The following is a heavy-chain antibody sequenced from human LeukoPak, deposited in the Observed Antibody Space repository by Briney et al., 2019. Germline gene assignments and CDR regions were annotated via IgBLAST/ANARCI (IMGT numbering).Heavy chain of an antibody. CDR2: IYYSGST. Sequence: SETLTLTCTVSGGSFSNYYWHWIRQPPGKGLEWVGYIYYSGSTNYNPSLKSRVTMSVDLSKNQFSLRLNSVTPSDTAMYYCAREGRGLATCGQGTLVTVSS. CDR3: AREGRGLAT. D-gene: IGHD3/OR15-3a*01. V-gene: IGHV4-59*01. J-gene: IGHJ5*02. CDR1: GGSFSNYY.